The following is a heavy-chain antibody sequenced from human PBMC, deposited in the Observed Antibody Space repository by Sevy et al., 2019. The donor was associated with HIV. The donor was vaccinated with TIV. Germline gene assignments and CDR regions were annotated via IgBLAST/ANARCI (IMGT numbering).Heavy chain of an antibody. CDR3: ATTKDYYETSGYPVDY. D-gene: IGHD3-22*01. V-gene: IGHV1-24*01. Sequence: ASVKVSCKVSGYTLTEFAMHWVRQAPGKGLEWMGTFDPGDDETMYAQKFQGRLTLTEDTSTDTAYMELSSLRSEDTAVYYCATTKDYYETSGYPVDYWGQGTLVTVSS. J-gene: IGHJ4*02. CDR2: FDPGDDET. CDR1: GYTLTEFA.